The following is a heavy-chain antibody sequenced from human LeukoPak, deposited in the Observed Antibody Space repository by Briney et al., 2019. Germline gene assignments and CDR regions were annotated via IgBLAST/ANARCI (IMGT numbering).Heavy chain of an antibody. Sequence: GGSLRLSCAASGFTFSSYSMNWVRQAPGKGLEWVSVIYSGGSTFYADSVKGRFTISRDNSKNTLYLQMNSLRAEDTAMYYCARGLAYSGSYALDYWGQGTLVTVSS. D-gene: IGHD1-26*01. V-gene: IGHV3-53*01. J-gene: IGHJ4*02. CDR3: ARGLAYSGSYALDY. CDR2: IYSGGST. CDR1: GFTFSSYS.